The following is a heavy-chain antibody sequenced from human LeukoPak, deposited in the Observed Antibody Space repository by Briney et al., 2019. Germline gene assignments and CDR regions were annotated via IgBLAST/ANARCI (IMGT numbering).Heavy chain of an antibody. J-gene: IGHJ3*01. CDR2: INHSGST. CDR3: ARGGYSGLTT. Sequence: SETLSLTCAVYGGSFSGYYWSWIRQPPGKGLEWIGEINHSGSTNYNPSLKSRVTISVDTSKNQFSLKLSSVTAADTAVYYCARGGYSGLTTWGQGTMVTVSS. V-gene: IGHV4-34*01. D-gene: IGHD5-12*01. CDR1: GGSFSGYY.